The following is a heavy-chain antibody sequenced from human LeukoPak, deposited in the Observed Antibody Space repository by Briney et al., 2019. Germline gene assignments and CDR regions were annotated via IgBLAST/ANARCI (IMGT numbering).Heavy chain of an antibody. CDR3: TRLWGDCGGDCYSHDY. CDR2: IRSKANNYAT. Sequence: GGSLRLSCAASGFTFSASAMHWVRQASGKGLEWVGRIRSKANNYATAYAASVKGRFTISRDDSKNTAYLQMNSLKTEDTPLSYCTRLWGDCGGDCYSHDYWGQGTLVTVSS. J-gene: IGHJ4*02. V-gene: IGHV3-73*01. D-gene: IGHD2-21*02. CDR1: GFTFSASA.